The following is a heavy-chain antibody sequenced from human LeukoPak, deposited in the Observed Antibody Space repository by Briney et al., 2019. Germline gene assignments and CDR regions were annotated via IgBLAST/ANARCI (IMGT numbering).Heavy chain of an antibody. V-gene: IGHV1-69*10. CDR2: VIPVLGRS. CDR3: ARDKLLGSSGWYGSFDY. Sequence: SVKVSCKSSGEDLNNYLITWVRQAPGQGLEWVGHVIPVLGRSNFAQKYQGRITITADESTSTAYMELSSLRSEDTAVYYCARDKLLGSSGWYGSFDYWGQGTLVTVSS. D-gene: IGHD6-19*01. CDR1: GEDLNNYL. J-gene: IGHJ4*02.